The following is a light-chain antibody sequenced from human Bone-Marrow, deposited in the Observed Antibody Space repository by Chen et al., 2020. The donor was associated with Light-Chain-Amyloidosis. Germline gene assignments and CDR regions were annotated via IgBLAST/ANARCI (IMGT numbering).Light chain of an antibody. CDR2: EDD. V-gene: IGLV6-57*01. Sequence: NFMLTQPHSVSESPGKTVIISCTLSSGSIATNYVQWYQQRPGSSPTTVIYEDDQRPSGVPDRFSGSIDRSSNSASLTISGLKTEGEADYYCQSYQGSSQGVFGGGTKLTVL. J-gene: IGLJ3*02. CDR1: SGSIATNY. CDR3: QSYQGSSQGV.